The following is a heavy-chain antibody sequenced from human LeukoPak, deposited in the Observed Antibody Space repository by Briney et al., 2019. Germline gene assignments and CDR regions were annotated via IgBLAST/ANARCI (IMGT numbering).Heavy chain of an antibody. D-gene: IGHD3-10*01. V-gene: IGHV3-48*01. Sequence: PGGSLRLSCAAPGFTFSSYSMNWVRQAPGKGLEWVSYISSSSSTIYYADSVKGRFTISRDNAKNSLYLQMNSLRAEDTAVYYCAREGLLWFGEFSGIDYWGQGALVTVSS. CDR1: GFTFSSYS. CDR2: ISSSSSTI. J-gene: IGHJ4*02. CDR3: AREGLLWFGEFSGIDY.